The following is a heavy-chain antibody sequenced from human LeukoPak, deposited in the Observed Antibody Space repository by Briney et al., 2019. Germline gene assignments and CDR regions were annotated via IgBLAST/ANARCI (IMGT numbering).Heavy chain of an antibody. CDR1: GFTFSTYW. Sequence: PGGSLRLSCAASGFTFSTYWMSWVRQAPGKGLEWVANIKPDGSEKYYVDSVKGRFTISRDNAKNSLFLQMNSLRDEDTAVYYCATSGGAFWGQGTLVTVSS. CDR3: ATSGGAF. J-gene: IGHJ4*02. CDR2: IKPDGSEK. D-gene: IGHD3-16*01. V-gene: IGHV3-7*01.